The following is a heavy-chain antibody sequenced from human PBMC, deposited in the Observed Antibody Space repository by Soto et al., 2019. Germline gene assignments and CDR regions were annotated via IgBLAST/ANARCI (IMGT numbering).Heavy chain of an antibody. CDR3: AREDDYGYRSINYGLDV. D-gene: IGHD4-17*01. J-gene: IGHJ6*02. Sequence: PGGSLRLSCAASGFTFNIYALHWVRQAPGKGLEWVAVISFDGTKKYYSDSVKGRFTISRDNLKNTLYLQMNNLRVEDAALYFCAREDDYGYRSINYGLDVWGQGTTVTVSS. V-gene: IGHV3-30-3*01. CDR1: GFTFNIYA. CDR2: ISFDGTKK.